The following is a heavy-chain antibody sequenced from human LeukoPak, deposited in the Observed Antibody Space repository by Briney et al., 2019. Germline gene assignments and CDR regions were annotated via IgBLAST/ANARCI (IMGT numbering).Heavy chain of an antibody. CDR1: GGTFSSYA. J-gene: IGHJ4*02. Sequence: AASVKVSCKASGGTFSSYAISWVRQAPGQGLEWMGRIIPILGIANYAQKFQGRVTITADKSTSTAYMELSSLRSEDTAVYYCARDLFPTDIVVVPAAQNLDDYWAREPWSPSPQ. CDR2: IIPILGIA. CDR3: ARDLFPTDIVVVPAAQNLDDY. D-gene: IGHD2-2*01. V-gene: IGHV1-69*04.